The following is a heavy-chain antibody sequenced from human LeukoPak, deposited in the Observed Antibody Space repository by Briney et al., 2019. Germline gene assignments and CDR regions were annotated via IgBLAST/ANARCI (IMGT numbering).Heavy chain of an antibody. J-gene: IGHJ6*02. CDR2: IKSKTEGGTI. V-gene: IGHV3-15*01. CDR3: SENMGV. Sequence: GGSLRLSCAASGFTFSNAWMSWVRQAPGKGLEWVGRIKSKTEGGTIDYAAPVKGRFTISRDDSKNTLYLQMNSLKTEDTAVYFCSENMGVWGQGTTVTVSS. CDR1: GFTFSNAW.